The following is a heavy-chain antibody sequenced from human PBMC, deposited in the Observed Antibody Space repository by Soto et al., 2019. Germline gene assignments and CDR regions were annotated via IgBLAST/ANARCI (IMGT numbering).Heavy chain of an antibody. Sequence: SLRLSCAASGFTFDDYAMHWVRQAPGEGLEWVSAISWDSDNIDYADSVKGRFTISRDNAKNSLYLQMNSLRTEDTAFYYCAKDIFSTSWSSFDYWGQGTPVTVSS. D-gene: IGHD6-13*01. CDR1: GFTFDDYA. J-gene: IGHJ4*02. V-gene: IGHV3-9*01. CDR2: ISWDSDNI. CDR3: AKDIFSTSWSSFDY.